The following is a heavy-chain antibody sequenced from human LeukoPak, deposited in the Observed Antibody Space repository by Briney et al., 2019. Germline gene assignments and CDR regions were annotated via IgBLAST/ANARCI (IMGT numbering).Heavy chain of an antibody. CDR2: IKQDGSEK. CDR1: GFTFSNYW. CDR3: ARMSSSGYFL. J-gene: IGHJ4*02. Sequence: GGSLRLSCAASGFTFSNYWMSWVRQAPGKGLEWVANIKQDGSEKYYVDSMKGRFGISRDNAKNSLFPQMNSLRAEDRAVYYCARMSSSGYFLWGQGTLVTVSS. D-gene: IGHD3-22*01. V-gene: IGHV3-7*01.